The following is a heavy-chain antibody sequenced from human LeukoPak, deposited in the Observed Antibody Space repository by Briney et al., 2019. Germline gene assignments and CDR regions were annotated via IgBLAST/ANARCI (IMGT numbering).Heavy chain of an antibody. V-gene: IGHV3-30*18. J-gene: IGHJ4*02. CDR1: GFTFSSYG. Sequence: GESLRLSCGASGFTFSSYGMHWVRQAPGKGLEWVAVISYDGSNKYYADSVKGRFTISRDNSKNTLYLQMNSLRAEDTAVYYCAKRPAQEISLFDYWGQGTLVTVSS. CDR2: ISYDGSNK. CDR3: AKRPAQEISLFDY. D-gene: IGHD2-2*01.